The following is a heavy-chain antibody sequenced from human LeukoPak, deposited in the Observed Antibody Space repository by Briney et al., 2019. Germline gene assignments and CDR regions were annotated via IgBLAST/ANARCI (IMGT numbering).Heavy chain of an antibody. J-gene: IGHJ3*02. CDR3: ARGRDYEFWSARNHGAFDI. D-gene: IGHD3-3*01. CDR1: GYTFTSYG. V-gene: IGHV1-18*01. Sequence: ASVKVSCKASGYTFTSYGISWVRQAPGQGLEWMGWISAYNGNTNYAQKLQGRVTMTTDTSTSTAYMELRSLRSDDTAVYYCARGRDYEFWSARNHGAFDIWGQGTMVTVSS. CDR2: ISAYNGNT.